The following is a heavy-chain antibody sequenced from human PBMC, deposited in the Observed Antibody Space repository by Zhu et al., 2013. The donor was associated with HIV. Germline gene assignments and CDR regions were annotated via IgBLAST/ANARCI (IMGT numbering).Heavy chain of an antibody. CDR1: GYTFTSYA. V-gene: IGHV1-3*01. J-gene: IGHJ5*02. CDR3: ARNEVVKEGRDWFDP. CDR2: INAGNGNT. D-gene: IGHD3-22*01. Sequence: VQLVQSGAEVKKPGASVKVSCKASGYTFTSYAMHWVRQAPGQRLEWMGWINAGNGNTKYSQKFQGRVTITRDTSASTAYMELSSLRSEDTAVYYCARNEVVKEGRDWFDPWGQGTLVTVSS.